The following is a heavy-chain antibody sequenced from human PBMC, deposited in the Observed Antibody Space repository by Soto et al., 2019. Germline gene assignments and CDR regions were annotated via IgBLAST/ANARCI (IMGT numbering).Heavy chain of an antibody. CDR2: ISSSSSYI. J-gene: IGHJ6*02. CDR1: GFTFSRYS. V-gene: IGHV3-21*01. D-gene: IGHD3-10*01. CDR3: ARDLVVLRTYYYGMDV. Sequence: GGSLRLSCAASGFTFSRYSMNWVRQAPGKGLEWVSSISSSSSYIYYADSVKGRFTISRDNAKNSLYLQMNSLRAEDTAVYYCARDLVVLRTYYYGMDVWGQGTTVTVS.